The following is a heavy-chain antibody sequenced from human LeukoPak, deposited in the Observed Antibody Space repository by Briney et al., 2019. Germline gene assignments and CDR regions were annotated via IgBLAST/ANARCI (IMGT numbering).Heavy chain of an antibody. CDR1: GGSISGYY. CDR2: IYYSGST. Sequence: SETLSLTCTVSGGSISGYYWNWIRQPPGKGLEWIGYIYYSGSTNYNPSLKSRVTISVDTSKNQFSLKLSSVTAADTAVYYCAREKILTDAFDIWGQGTMVTVSS. V-gene: IGHV4-59*01. CDR3: AREKILTDAFDI. J-gene: IGHJ3*02. D-gene: IGHD2-8*01.